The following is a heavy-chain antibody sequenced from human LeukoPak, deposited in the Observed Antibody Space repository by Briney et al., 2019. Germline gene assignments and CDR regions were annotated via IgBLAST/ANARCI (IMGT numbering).Heavy chain of an antibody. J-gene: IGHJ4*02. CDR2: IYYSGST. V-gene: IGHV4-59*08. D-gene: IGHD3-16*01. CDR3: ARRVTGRGTYYFDY. CDR1: GGSISTYY. Sequence: KPSETLSLTCTVSGGSISTYYWTWIRQPPGKGLEWIGYIYYSGSTNYNPALKSRVTISLDTSKNQFSLKLNSVTAADTAVYYCARRVTGRGTYYFDYWGQGTLVTVS.